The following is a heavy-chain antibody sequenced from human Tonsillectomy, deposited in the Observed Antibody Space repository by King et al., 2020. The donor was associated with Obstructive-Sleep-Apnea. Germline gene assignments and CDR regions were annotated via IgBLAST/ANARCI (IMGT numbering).Heavy chain of an antibody. CDR1: GFTFDDYT. CDR3: AKDVGPHYYASGSYALTYSIDY. J-gene: IGHJ4*02. D-gene: IGHD3-10*01. Sequence: VQLVESGGVVVQPGGSLRLSCAASGFTFDDYTMHWVRQAPGEGLEWVSLISWDGGTTYYADSVKGRFTISRDNSKNSLYLQMNSLGTEDTALYYCAKDVGPHYYASGSYALTYSIDYWGQGTLVTVSS. V-gene: IGHV3-43*01. CDR2: ISWDGGTT.